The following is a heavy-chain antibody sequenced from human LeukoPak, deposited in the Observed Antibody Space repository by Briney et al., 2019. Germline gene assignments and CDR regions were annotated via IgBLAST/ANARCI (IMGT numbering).Heavy chain of an antibody. CDR3: AKTSRDPTHYYYYMDV. CDR2: ISGSGGST. CDR1: EFSVGSNY. J-gene: IGHJ6*03. Sequence: GGSLRLSCAASEFSVGSNYMTWVRQAPGKGLEWVSAISGSGGSTYYADSVKGRFTISRDNSKNTLYLQMNSLRAEDTAVYYCAKTSRDPTHYYYYMDVWGKGTTVTVSS. V-gene: IGHV3-23*01.